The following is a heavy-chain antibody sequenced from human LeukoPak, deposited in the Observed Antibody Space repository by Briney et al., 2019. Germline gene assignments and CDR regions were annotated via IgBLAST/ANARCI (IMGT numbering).Heavy chain of an antibody. J-gene: IGHJ4*02. Sequence: GGSLRLSCVASGFIVNDHAMHWVRQTPGKGLEWVAGVFWNGVDKGYADSVKGRFTIFRDNAKNSMYLQMNSLRAEDTAVYYCARDKSPDCGGDCFPEYWGQGTLVTVSS. V-gene: IGHV3-9*01. D-gene: IGHD2-21*02. CDR1: GFIVNDHA. CDR3: ARDKSPDCGGDCFPEY. CDR2: VFWNGVDK.